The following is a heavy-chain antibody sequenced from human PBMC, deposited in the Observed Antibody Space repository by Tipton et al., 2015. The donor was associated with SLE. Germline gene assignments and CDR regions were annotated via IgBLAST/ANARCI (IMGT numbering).Heavy chain of an antibody. D-gene: IGHD6-13*01. V-gene: IGHV5-51*01. CDR3: ARHALAAAGRRAGNYYYGMDV. CDR2: IYPSDSDT. J-gene: IGHJ6*02. CDR1: GYSFTSYW. Sequence: QSGPEVKKPGESLKISCKGSGYSFTSYWIGWVRQMPGKGLEWMGIIYPSDSDTRYSPSFQGQVTISADKSISTAYLQWSSLKASDTAMYYCARHALAAAGRRAGNYYYGMDVWGQGTTVTVSS.